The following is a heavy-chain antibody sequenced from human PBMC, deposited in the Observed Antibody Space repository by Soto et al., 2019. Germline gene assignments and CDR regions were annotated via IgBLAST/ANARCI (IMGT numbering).Heavy chain of an antibody. Sequence: GYLRPPWAASQVRLGSYEVNWGRRAPGKGREGSSYMSEGGLSRYTAHTVKARFAIARNNAKNSLYLQMTSLRVEDTAVYYCARDQEVHDSRGHKIRAMDGWGQGTTVTVSS. D-gene: IGHD6-19*01. CDR2: MSEGGLSR. CDR3: ARDQEVHDSRGHKIRAMDG. V-gene: IGHV3-48*03. CDR1: QVRLGSYE. J-gene: IGHJ6*02.